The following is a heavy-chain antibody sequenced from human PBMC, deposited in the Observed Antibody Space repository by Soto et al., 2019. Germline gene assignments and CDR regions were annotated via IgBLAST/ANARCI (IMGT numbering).Heavy chain of an antibody. V-gene: IGHV1-69*01. D-gene: IGHD1-1*01. CDR3: ARRGRVYGTSGSCFDP. CDR1: GGTFSSYA. J-gene: IGHJ5*02. CDR2: IIPIFGTA. Sequence: QVQLVQSGAEVKKPGSSVKVSCKASGGTFSSYAISWVRQAPGQGLEWMGGIIPIFGTANYAQKFQGRVTITADEYTSTAYMELSSMRSEDTAVYYCARRGRVYGTSGSCFDPWGQGTLVTVSS.